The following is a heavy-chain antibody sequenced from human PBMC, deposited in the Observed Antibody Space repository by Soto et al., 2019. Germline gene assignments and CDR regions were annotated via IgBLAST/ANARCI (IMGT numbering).Heavy chain of an antibody. V-gene: IGHV4-39*01. Sequence: SETLSLTCTVSGGSISSSSYYWGWIRQPPGKGLEWIGSIYYSGSTYYNPSLKSRVTISVDTSKNQFSLKLSSVTAADTAVYYCARLEDARGYYYYGMDVWGQGTTVTVSS. CDR1: GGSISSSSYY. J-gene: IGHJ6*02. CDR3: ARLEDARGYYYYGMDV. D-gene: IGHD3-16*01. CDR2: IYYSGST.